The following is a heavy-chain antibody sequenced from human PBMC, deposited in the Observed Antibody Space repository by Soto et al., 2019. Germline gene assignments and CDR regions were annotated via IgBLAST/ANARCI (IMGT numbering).Heavy chain of an antibody. Sequence: GALRISCVGSGITVRTDSMNRVRPAPGKGLEWVAVISYDGSNKYYADSVKGRFTISRDNSKNTLYLQMNSLRAEDTAVYYCAKEGQIVATKRGYNWFDPWGQGTLVTVSS. CDR1: GITVRTDS. V-gene: IGHV3-30*18. CDR3: AKEGQIVATKRGYNWFDP. CDR2: ISYDGSNK. D-gene: IGHD5-12*01. J-gene: IGHJ5*02.